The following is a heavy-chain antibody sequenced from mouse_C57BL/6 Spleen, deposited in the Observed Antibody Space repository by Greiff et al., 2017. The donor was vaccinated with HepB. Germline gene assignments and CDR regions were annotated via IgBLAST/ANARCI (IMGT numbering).Heavy chain of an antibody. CDR3: ARRDGYDYFDY. CDR2: ISSGSSTI. J-gene: IGHJ2*01. D-gene: IGHD2-2*01. V-gene: IGHV5-17*01. CDR1: GFTFSDYG. Sequence: VQLQQSGGGLVKPGGSLKLSCAASGFTFSDYGMHWVRQAPEKGLEWVAYISSGSSTIYYADTVKGRFTISRDNAKNTLFLQMTSLRSEYTAMYYCARRDGYDYFDYWGQGTTLTVSS.